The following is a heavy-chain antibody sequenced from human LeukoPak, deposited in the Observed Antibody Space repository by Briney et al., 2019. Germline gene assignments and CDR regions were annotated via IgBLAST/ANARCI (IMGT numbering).Heavy chain of an antibody. Sequence: GGSLRLSCAASGFTFSSYAMHWVRQAPGKGPEWVAVISHDGSQEYYADSVKGQFTISRDRSKNTFYLQMNSLRLEDTAVYYCARGGTDPFDYWGQGTLVTVSS. CDR3: ARGGTDPFDY. V-gene: IGHV3-30-3*01. D-gene: IGHD3-16*01. J-gene: IGHJ4*02. CDR2: ISHDGSQE. CDR1: GFTFSSYA.